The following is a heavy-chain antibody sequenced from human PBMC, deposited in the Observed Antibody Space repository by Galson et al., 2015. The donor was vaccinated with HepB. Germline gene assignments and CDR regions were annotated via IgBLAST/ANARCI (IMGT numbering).Heavy chain of an antibody. D-gene: IGHD3-22*01. CDR3: AKDTYSSGYYDY. Sequence: SLRLSCAASGFTFDDYTMHWVRQAPGKGLEWVSLISWDGGSTYYADSVKGRFTISRDNSKNSLYLQMNSLRTEDTALYYCAKDTYSSGYYDYWGQGTPVTVSS. CDR2: ISWDGGST. V-gene: IGHV3-43*01. CDR1: GFTFDDYT. J-gene: IGHJ4*02.